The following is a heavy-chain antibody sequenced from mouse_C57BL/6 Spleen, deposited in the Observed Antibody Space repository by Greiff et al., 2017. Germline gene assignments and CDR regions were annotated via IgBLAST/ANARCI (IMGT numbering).Heavy chain of an antibody. CDR1: GFTFTDYY. D-gene: IGHD4-1*01. CDR3: ARITGVFDY. Sequence: EVKVEESGGGLVQPGGSLSLSCAASGFTFTDYYMSWVRQPPGKALEWLGFIRNKANGYTTEYSASVKGRFTISRDNSQSILYLQMNALRAEDSATYYCARITGVFDYWGQGTTLTVSS. V-gene: IGHV7-3*01. CDR2: IRNKANGYTT. J-gene: IGHJ2*01.